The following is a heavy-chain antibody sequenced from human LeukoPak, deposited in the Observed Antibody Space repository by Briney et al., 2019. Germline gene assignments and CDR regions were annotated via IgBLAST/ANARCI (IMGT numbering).Heavy chain of an antibody. CDR3: AKDRVCSGGSCYFDY. J-gene: IGHJ4*02. D-gene: IGHD2-15*01. V-gene: IGHV3-23*01. CDR1: GFTFDNYP. Sequence: GGSLRLSCAASGFTFDNYPMTWVRQAPGRGLEWVSVITGSGDSTYYADSVKGRFTISRDNSRNTLYLQMNSLRPEDTGVYYCAKDRVCSGGSCYFDYWGQGTLVTVSS. CDR2: ITGSGDST.